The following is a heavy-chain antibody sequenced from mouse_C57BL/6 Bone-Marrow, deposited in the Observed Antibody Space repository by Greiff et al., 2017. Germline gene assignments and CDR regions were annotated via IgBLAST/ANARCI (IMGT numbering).Heavy chain of an antibody. Sequence: VQLQQSGAELVRPGASVKLSCTASGFNIKDDYMHWVKQRPEQGLEWIGWFDPENGDTEYASKFQGKVTISADTSSNTAYLQLSSLTSEDTAFYYCTTGGTTVVARDYWGQGTTLTVSS. D-gene: IGHD1-1*01. V-gene: IGHV14-4*01. CDR1: GFNIKDDY. CDR2: FDPENGDT. J-gene: IGHJ2*01. CDR3: TTGGTTVVARDY.